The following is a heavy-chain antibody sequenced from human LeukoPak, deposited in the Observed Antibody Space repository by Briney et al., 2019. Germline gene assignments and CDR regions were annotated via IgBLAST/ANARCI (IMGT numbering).Heavy chain of an antibody. CDR1: GFTFSSYG. V-gene: IGHV3-33*06. CDR3: AKERDPVLRFLEWLSGDFDY. Sequence: GRSLRLSCAASGFTFSSYGMHWVRQAPGKGLEWVAVIWYDGSNKYYADSVKGRFTISRDNSKNTLYLQMNSLRAEDTAVYYCAKERDPVLRFLEWLSGDFDYWGQGTLVTVSS. J-gene: IGHJ4*02. D-gene: IGHD3-3*01. CDR2: IWYDGSNK.